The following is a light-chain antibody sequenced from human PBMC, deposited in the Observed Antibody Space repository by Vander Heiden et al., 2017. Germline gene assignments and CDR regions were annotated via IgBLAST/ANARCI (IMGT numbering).Light chain of an antibody. Sequence: SYELTQPPSVSVSPGQTARITRSGDALPKRYAYWYQQKPGQAPVLVIYKDSERPSGIPERFSGSSSGTTVTLTISGVQAEDGADYYCQSADSSGTHVVFGGGTKLTVL. CDR3: QSADSSGTHVV. CDR1: ALPKRY. CDR2: KDS. J-gene: IGLJ2*01. V-gene: IGLV3-25*03.